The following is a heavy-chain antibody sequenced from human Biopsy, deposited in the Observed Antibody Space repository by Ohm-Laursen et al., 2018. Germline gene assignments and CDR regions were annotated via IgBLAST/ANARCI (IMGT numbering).Heavy chain of an antibody. Sequence: GTLSLTCVVSGGSVNSDTSCWSWIRQPPGKGLEWIGYVFYTGTTDYSPSLKSRVTISLDTSRNQFSLRLRSVTPADTAIYYCARDRGYYSDRTVPGYFDLWGRGTLVTVSS. CDR3: ARDRGYYSDRTVPGYFDL. CDR2: VFYTGTT. J-gene: IGHJ2*01. D-gene: IGHD3-22*01. CDR1: GGSVNSDTSC. V-gene: IGHV4-61*01.